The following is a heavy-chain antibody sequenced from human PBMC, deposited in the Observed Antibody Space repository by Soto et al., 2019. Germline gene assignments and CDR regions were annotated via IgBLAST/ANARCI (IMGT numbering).Heavy chain of an antibody. J-gene: IGHJ6*02. V-gene: IGHV5-10-1*01. Sequence: GESLKISCKGSGYSFTNYWISWVRQMPGKGLEWMGRIDPIDSHTTYSPSFQGHVTISTDKSINTASLQWSSLKASDTAMYYCARRYCSSATCPRNYYGMDVWGQGTTVTVSS. CDR2: IDPIDSHT. CDR1: GYSFTNYW. D-gene: IGHD2-2*01. CDR3: ARRYCSSATCPRNYYGMDV.